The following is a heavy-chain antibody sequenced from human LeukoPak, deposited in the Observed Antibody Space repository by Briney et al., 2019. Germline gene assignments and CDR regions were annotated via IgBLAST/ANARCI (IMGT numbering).Heavy chain of an antibody. CDR3: ARHTHYYDSSGYYLGAFDI. CDR2: INHSGST. V-gene: IGHV4-34*01. Sequence: SETLSLTCTVSGGSISSYYWSWIRQPPGKGLEWIGEINHSGSTNYNPSLKSRVTISVDTSKNQFSLKLSSVTAADTAVYYCARHTHYYDSSGYYLGAFDIWGQGSMVTVSS. CDR1: GGSISSYY. D-gene: IGHD3-22*01. J-gene: IGHJ3*02.